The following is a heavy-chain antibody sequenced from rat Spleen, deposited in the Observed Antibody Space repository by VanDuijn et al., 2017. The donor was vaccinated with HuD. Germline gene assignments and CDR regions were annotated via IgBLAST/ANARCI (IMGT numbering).Heavy chain of an antibody. CDR3: ARDAGILRY. CDR1: GFSLTRYH. Sequence: QVQLKESGPGLVQPSQTLSLTCTVSGFSLTRYHVTGVRQPPGKGLEWMGVIWTGGSTSYNSLLKSRLSISRDIAKSQVLLRMNSLQTEDTATYYCARDAGILRYWGQGVMVTVSS. V-gene: IGHV2-43*01. J-gene: IGHJ2*01. CDR2: IWTGGST. D-gene: IGHD1-6*01.